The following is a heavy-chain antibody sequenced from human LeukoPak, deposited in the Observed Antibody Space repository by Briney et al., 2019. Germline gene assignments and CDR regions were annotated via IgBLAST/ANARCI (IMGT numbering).Heavy chain of an antibody. J-gene: IGHJ2*01. D-gene: IGHD4-17*01. CDR1: GGSISSGSYY. Sequence: PSETLSLTCTDSGGSISSGSYYWSWIRQPAGKGLEWIGRIYTSGSTNYNPSLKSRVTISVDTSKNQSSLKLSSVTAADTAAYYCARDSPTSHDYGDYGASYWYFDLWGRGTLVTVSS. CDR2: IYTSGST. V-gene: IGHV4-61*02. CDR3: ARDSPTSHDYGDYGASYWYFDL.